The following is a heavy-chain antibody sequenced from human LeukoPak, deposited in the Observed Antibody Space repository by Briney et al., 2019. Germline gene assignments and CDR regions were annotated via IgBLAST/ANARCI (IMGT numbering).Heavy chain of an antibody. Sequence: PGGSLRLSCAASGFTFSSYAMSWVRQAPGKGLEWVSAISGSGGTTYYADSVKGRFTISRDNSKNTLYLQMNSLRAEDTALYYCAKDFFGSGSSGYNYFDYWGQGTLVTVSS. CDR2: ISGSGGTT. CDR3: AKDFFGSGSSGYNYFDY. D-gene: IGHD6-13*01. V-gene: IGHV3-23*01. J-gene: IGHJ4*02. CDR1: GFTFSSYA.